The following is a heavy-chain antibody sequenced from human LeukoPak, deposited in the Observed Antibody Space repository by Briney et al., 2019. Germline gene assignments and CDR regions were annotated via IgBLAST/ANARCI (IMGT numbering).Heavy chain of an antibody. CDR2: INHSGST. CDR1: GGSISSYY. D-gene: IGHD6-13*01. V-gene: IGHV4-34*01. Sequence: SETLSLTCTVSGGSISSYYWSWIRQPPGKGLEWIGEINHSGSTNYNPSLKSRVTISVDTSKNQFSLKLSSVTAADTAVYYCARTRRGIAAAAPRRNNWFDPWGQGTLVTVSS. J-gene: IGHJ5*02. CDR3: ARTRRGIAAAAPRRNNWFDP.